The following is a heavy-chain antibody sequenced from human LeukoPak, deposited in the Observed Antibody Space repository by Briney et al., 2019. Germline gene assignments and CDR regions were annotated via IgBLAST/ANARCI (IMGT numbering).Heavy chain of an antibody. CDR3: ARGGNYGDYDGYFDY. Sequence: SETLSLTCTVSGGSISSSSYYWGWIRQPPGKGLEWIGYFYYSGSTNYNPSLRSRFTISVDTSKNQFSLKLSSVTAADTAVYYCARGGNYGDYDGYFDYWGQGTLVTVSS. J-gene: IGHJ4*02. D-gene: IGHD4-17*01. V-gene: IGHV4-61*05. CDR2: FYYSGST. CDR1: GGSISSSSYY.